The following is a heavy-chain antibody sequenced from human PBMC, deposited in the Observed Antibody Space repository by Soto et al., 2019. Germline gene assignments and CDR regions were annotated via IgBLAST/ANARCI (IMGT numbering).Heavy chain of an antibody. CDR3: AREVVVIITNTYYYYGMDV. CDR2: IWYDGSNK. D-gene: IGHD3-22*01. V-gene: IGHV3-33*01. J-gene: IGHJ6*02. CDR1: GFTFSSYG. Sequence: PGGSLRLSCAASGFTFSSYGMHWVRQAPGKGLEWVAVIWYDGSNKYYADSVKGRFTISRDNSKNTLYLQMNSLRAEDTAVYYCAREVVVIITNTYYYYGMDVWGQGTTVTVSS.